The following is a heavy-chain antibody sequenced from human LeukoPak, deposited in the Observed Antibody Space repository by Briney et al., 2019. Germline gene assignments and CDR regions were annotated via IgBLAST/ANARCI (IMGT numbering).Heavy chain of an antibody. Sequence: PSETLSLTCTVSGGSISSNSYYWGWIRQPPGKGLEWIGSIYYSGSTYYNPSLKSRVTISVDTSKNQFSLKLSSVTAADTAVYYCARHALDYDFWSGYPGWFDPWGQGTLVTVSS. CDR3: ARHALDYDFWSGYPGWFDP. CDR2: IYYSGST. CDR1: GGSISSNSYY. V-gene: IGHV4-39*01. J-gene: IGHJ5*02. D-gene: IGHD3-3*01.